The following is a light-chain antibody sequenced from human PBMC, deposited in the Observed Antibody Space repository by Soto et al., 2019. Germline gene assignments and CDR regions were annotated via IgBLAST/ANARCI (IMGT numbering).Light chain of an antibody. CDR1: SSDGGGYNY. CDR2: DVS. J-gene: IGLJ2*01. V-gene: IGLV2-14*01. CDR3: SSYTGSNTPVV. Sequence: QSALTQPASVSGSPGQSITISCTGTSSDGGGYNYVSWYQQHPGKAPNLIIFDVSNRPSGVSNRFSGSKSGNSASLTISGLQAEDEADYYCSSYTGSNTPVVFGGGTKVTVL.